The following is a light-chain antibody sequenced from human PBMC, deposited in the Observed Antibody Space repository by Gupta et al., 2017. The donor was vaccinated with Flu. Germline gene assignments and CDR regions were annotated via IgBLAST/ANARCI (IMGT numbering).Light chain of an antibody. J-gene: IGKJ4*01. CDR1: QSVSKS. CDR3: QQHNKPLT. Sequence: DIVLTQSPVSLSLSPGQRATLSCRASQSVSKSLAWYQQKPGQAPRLLIYDASNRATGIPARFSGGGSGTDFTLTISRLEPDDSAVYYCQQHNKPLTFGGGTKVEI. CDR2: DAS. V-gene: IGKV3-11*01.